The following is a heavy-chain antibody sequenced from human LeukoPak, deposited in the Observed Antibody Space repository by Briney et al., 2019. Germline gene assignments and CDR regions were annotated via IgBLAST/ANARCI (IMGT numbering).Heavy chain of an antibody. J-gene: IGHJ4*02. CDR2: ISYDGSNK. Sequence: GRSLRLSCAASGFTFSSYGMHWVRQAPGKGLKWVAVISYDGSNKYYADSVKGRFTISRDNSKNTLYLQMNSLRAEDTAVYYCAKDRDWYYFDYWGQGTLVTVSS. V-gene: IGHV3-30*18. CDR3: AKDRDWYYFDY. CDR1: GFTFSSYG. D-gene: IGHD5-24*01.